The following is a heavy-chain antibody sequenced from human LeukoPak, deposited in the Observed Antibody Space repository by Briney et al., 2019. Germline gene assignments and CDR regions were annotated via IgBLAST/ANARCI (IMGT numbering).Heavy chain of an antibody. D-gene: IGHD6-6*01. Sequence: GASVKVSCKASGYTFTGYYIHWVRQAPGQGLEWMGWINPNSGGTNYAQKFQGRVTMTRDTSISTAYMELSRLRSDDTAVYYCARDLYSSSSTGDYWGQGTLVTVSS. CDR1: GYTFTGYY. V-gene: IGHV1-2*02. CDR2: INPNSGGT. J-gene: IGHJ4*02. CDR3: ARDLYSSSSTGDY.